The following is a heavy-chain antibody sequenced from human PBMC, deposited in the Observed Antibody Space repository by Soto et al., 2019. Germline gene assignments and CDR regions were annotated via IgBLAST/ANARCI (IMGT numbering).Heavy chain of an antibody. V-gene: IGHV1-3*01. J-gene: IGHJ4*02. Sequence: ASVKVSCKASGYTFKTYAIHWLRQAPGQRLEWMGWINANNENTEYSQKFQGRVTITRDTSANTAYMELSSLRSEDTAVYLWARNLNPRYFYYWGQ. CDR1: GYTFKTYA. CDR2: INANNENT. CDR3: ARNLNPRYFYY.